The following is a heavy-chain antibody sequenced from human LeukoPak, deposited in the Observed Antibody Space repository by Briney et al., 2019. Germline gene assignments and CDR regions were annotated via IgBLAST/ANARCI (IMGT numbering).Heavy chain of an antibody. CDR3: AKGEYSDY. CDR1: GFTFSSYG. D-gene: IGHD2-15*01. V-gene: IGHV3-30*18. CDR2: ISYDGSNK. Sequence: TGGSLRLSCAASGFTFSSYGMHWVRQAPGKGLEWVAVISYDGSNKYYADSVKGRFTISRDNSKNTLYLQMNSLRAEDTAVYYCAKGEYSDYWGQGTLVTVSS. J-gene: IGHJ4*02.